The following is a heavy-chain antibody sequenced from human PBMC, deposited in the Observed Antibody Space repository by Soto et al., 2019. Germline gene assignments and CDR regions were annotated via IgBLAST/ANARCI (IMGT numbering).Heavy chain of an antibody. V-gene: IGHV1-69*13. Sequence: GASVKVSCKASGGTFGTYGISWVRQAPGQGLEWMGGIVPFFGTPDYAENLQGRVTITADESTSTAYMELSSLRSGDTAVYYCARDNQQDMITHYYDAMDVWGQGTTVTVSS. J-gene: IGHJ6*02. D-gene: IGHD3-16*01. CDR2: IVPFFGTP. CDR1: GGTFGTYG. CDR3: ARDNQQDMITHYYDAMDV.